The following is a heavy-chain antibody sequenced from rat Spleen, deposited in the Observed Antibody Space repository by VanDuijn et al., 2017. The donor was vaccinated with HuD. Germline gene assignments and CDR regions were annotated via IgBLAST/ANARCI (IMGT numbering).Heavy chain of an antibody. V-gene: IGHV2-13*01. J-gene: IGHJ2*01. Sequence: QVQLKESGPGLVQPSQTLSLTCTVSGFSLSSYGVGWVRQPLGKDLMWMGVIWGKGNTNYNSALKSRLSISRDTSKSQIYLKMNSLQTEDTATYFCARADVAGLSTDGIWGQGIMVTVSS. CDR1: GFSLSSYG. CDR2: IWGKGNT. CDR3: ARADVAGLSTDGI. D-gene: IGHD1-2*01.